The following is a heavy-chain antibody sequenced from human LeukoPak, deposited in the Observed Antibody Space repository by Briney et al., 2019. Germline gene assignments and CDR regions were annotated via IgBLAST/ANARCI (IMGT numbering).Heavy chain of an antibody. CDR3: AGTFHDFWSGFPHPTP. CDR2: IYYSGST. CDR1: GGSISSSRYY. V-gene: IGHV4-39*01. D-gene: IGHD3-3*01. Sequence: SETLSLTCTVSGGSISSSRYYWGWIRQPPGKGLEWIGSIYYSGSTYYNPSLKSRVTISVDTSKNQFSLKLSSVTAADTAVYYCAGTFHDFWSGFPHPTPWGQGTLVTVSS. J-gene: IGHJ5*02.